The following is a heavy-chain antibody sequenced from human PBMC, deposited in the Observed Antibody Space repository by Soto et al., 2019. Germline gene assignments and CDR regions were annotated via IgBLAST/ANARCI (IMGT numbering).Heavy chain of an antibody. Sequence: GGSLRLSCAASGFSFSSYGMHWVRQAPGKGLEWVAMISYDGTDEYYADSVKGRFTISRDNAKNSLYLQMNSLRAEDTAVYYCARSIAARLNWFDPWGQGTLVTVSS. CDR1: GFSFSSYG. V-gene: IGHV3-30*03. CDR2: ISYDGTDE. CDR3: ARSIAARLNWFDP. J-gene: IGHJ5*02. D-gene: IGHD6-6*01.